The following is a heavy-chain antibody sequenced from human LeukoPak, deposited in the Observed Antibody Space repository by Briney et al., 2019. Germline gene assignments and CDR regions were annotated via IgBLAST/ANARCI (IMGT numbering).Heavy chain of an antibody. J-gene: IGHJ6*02. CDR3: ARDGPSRDYTATGGFGMDV. CDR2: ISYDGSNK. V-gene: IGHV3-30-3*01. CDR1: GFTFSSYA. Sequence: GRSLRLSFAASGFTFSSYAMHWVRQAPGKGLEWVAVISYDGSNKYYADSVKGRFTISRDNSKNTLYLQMNSLRAEDTAVYYCARDGPSRDYTATGGFGMDVWGQGTAVTVSS. D-gene: IGHD5-18*01.